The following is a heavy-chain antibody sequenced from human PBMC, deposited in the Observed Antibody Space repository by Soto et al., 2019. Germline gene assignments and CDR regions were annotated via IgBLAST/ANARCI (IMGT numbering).Heavy chain of an antibody. CDR3: AKDLINRWFGRGAFDI. D-gene: IGHD3-10*01. CDR1: GYSISSGYY. Sequence: PSETLSLTCAVSGYSISSGYYWGWLRQPPGKGLEWIGSIYHGGSTYYNPSLNSRVTLSIDMTNNHVSLILNSVTAADTAVYYCAKDLINRWFGRGAFDIWGQGTMVTVSS. V-gene: IGHV4-38-2*02. J-gene: IGHJ3*02. CDR2: IYHGGST.